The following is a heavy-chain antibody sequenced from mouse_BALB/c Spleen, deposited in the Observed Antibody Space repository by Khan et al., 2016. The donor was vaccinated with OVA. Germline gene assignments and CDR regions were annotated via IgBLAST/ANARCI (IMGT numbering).Heavy chain of an antibody. CDR3: ARTARIKY. Sequence: VQLQQSGPGLVKPSQSLSLTCTVTGYSITSGYGWNWIRQFPGNKLEWMGYISYSGSTNYNPSLKSRISITRDTSKNQFFLQLNSVTTEDTATYYCARTARIKYWGQGTTHTVSS. J-gene: IGHJ2*01. CDR1: GYSITSGYG. V-gene: IGHV3-2*02. CDR2: ISYSGST. D-gene: IGHD1-2*01.